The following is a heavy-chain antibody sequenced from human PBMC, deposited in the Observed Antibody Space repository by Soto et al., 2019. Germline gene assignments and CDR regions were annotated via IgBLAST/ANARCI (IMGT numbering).Heavy chain of an antibody. CDR3: XXXRXAAVXAPGWYFDL. D-gene: IGHD6-25*01. J-gene: IGHJ2*01. Sequence: QVQLVESGGGVVQPGRSLRLSCAASGFTFSSYAMHWVRQAPGKGLEWXAVISYDGSNKYYADSVKGRFTISRDNSKNXXXXXMXXXXXXXXXXXXXXXXRXAAVXAPGWYFDLWGRGTLVTVSS. CDR2: ISYDGSNK. V-gene: IGHV3-30-3*01. CDR1: GFTFSSYA.